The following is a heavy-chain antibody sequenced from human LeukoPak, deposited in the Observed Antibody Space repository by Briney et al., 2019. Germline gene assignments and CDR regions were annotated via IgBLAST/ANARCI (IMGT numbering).Heavy chain of an antibody. CDR2: ISPSGTVI. Sequence: GGSLRLSCSASGFTFTDYDMSWIRQAPGKGLEWVSYISPSGTVIYYGDSVKGRFTISRDNAKKSLYLQMNSLRAEDTAVYYCARDYNCWGQGTLVTVSS. CDR1: GFTFTDYD. V-gene: IGHV3-11*01. D-gene: IGHD3-10*01. J-gene: IGHJ4*02. CDR3: ARDYNC.